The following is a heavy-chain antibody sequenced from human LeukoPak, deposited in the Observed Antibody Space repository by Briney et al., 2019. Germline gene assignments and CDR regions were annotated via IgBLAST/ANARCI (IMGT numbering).Heavy chain of an antibody. Sequence: EGSLRLSCAASGFTFSDYYMSWIRQAPGKGLEWVSYISSSGSTIYYADSVKGRFTISRDNAKDTLYLHMNSLTAEDTAVYYCARGVGGDSRFDPWGQGTLVTVSS. CDR1: GFTFSDYY. J-gene: IGHJ5*02. CDR3: ARGVGGDSRFDP. V-gene: IGHV3-11*04. D-gene: IGHD1-26*01. CDR2: ISSSGSTI.